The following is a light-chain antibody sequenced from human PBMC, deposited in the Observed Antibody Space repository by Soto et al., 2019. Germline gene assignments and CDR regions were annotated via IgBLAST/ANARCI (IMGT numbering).Light chain of an antibody. CDR3: QQYDIWYT. CDR2: KAS. J-gene: IGKJ2*01. CDR1: QSISAY. V-gene: IGKV1-5*03. Sequence: DIQMTQSPPSLSASIGDRVTIACRASQSISAYLNWYQQKPGNAPKLLIYKASILKSGVPSRFSGSGSGTEFTLTVSSLQPDDFATYHCQQYDIWYTFGQGTKVDIK.